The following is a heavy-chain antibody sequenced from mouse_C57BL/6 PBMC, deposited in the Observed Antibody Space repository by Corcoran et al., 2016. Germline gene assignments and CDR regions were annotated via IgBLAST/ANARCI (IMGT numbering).Heavy chain of an antibody. D-gene: IGHD1-1*01. V-gene: IGHV1-75*01. Sequence: QVQLQQSGPELVKPGASVKISCKASGYTFTDYYINWVKQRPGQGLEWIGWIFPGSGSTYYNEKFKGKATLTVDKSSSTAYMLLSSLTSEDSAVYFCASPIYYYGSSPFDYWGQGTTLTVSS. CDR2: IFPGSGST. CDR3: ASPIYYYGSSPFDY. CDR1: GYTFTDYY. J-gene: IGHJ2*01.